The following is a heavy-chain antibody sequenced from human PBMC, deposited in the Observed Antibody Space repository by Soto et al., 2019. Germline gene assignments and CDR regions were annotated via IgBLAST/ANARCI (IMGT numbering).Heavy chain of an antibody. J-gene: IGHJ2*01. V-gene: IGHV1-8*01. CDR2: MNPNSGNT. CDR3: ARVHTATTYFDV. Sequence: QVQLVQSGAEVRKPGASVKVSCKASGYTFTSYDINWVRQASGQGLEWMGWMNPNSGNTGSAQRYQGRLTLTRNTSINTAYMELTSLTSEDAVVYYCARVHTATTYFDVWGRGTLV. D-gene: IGHD4-17*01. CDR1: GYTFTSYD.